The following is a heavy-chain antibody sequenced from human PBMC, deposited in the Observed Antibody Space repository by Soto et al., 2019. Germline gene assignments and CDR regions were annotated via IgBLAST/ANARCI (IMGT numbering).Heavy chain of an antibody. J-gene: IGHJ5*01. CDR2: IYYSGTT. V-gene: IGHV4-39*01. D-gene: IGHD6-13*01. CDR3: ARDIYTSSWFDS. Sequence: SETLSLTCTVSGDSISSSSYYWGWIRQPPGKGLEWIGTIYYSGTTYYNPSLKSRVTISVDTSKNQFSLKLSSVTAADTAVYFCARDIYTSSWFDSWGPGTLVTV. CDR1: GDSISSSSYY.